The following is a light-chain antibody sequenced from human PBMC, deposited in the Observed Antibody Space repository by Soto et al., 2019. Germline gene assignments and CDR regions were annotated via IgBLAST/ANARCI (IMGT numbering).Light chain of an antibody. CDR3: SSYTSRTTLV. J-gene: IGLJ2*01. V-gene: IGLV2-14*01. CDR2: DVS. Sequence: QSALTQPASVSGSPGQSITISCTGTSSDVGGFKYVSWYQQHPGKAPKLIIYDVSNRPSGVSDRFSGSKSGNTAALTISGLQAEDEADYYCSSYTSRTTLVFGGGTKLTVL. CDR1: SSDVGGFKY.